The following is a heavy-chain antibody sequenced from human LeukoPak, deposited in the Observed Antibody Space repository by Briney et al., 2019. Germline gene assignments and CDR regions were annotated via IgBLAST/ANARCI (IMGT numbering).Heavy chain of an antibody. CDR3: ASDSNPPYTIVVVTDAFDI. CDR1: GFTFSSYE. V-gene: IGHV3-48*03. Sequence: GGSLRLSCAASGFTFSSYEMNWVRQAPGKGLEWVSYISDSGNTVYYADSVKGRFTISRDNAKNSLYLQMDSLRAEDTAVYYCASDSNPPYTIVVVTDAFDIWGQGTTVTVSS. CDR2: ISDSGNTV. D-gene: IGHD3-22*01. J-gene: IGHJ3*02.